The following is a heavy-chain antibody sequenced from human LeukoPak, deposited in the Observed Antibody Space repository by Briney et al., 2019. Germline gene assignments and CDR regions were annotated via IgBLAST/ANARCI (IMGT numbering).Heavy chain of an antibody. CDR3: AGMSGYGDYGGFDY. D-gene: IGHD4-17*01. Sequence: SQTLSLTCTVSGGSISSDGYYWPWIRQHPGKGLEWVGYITYSGSTYYSPSLRSRVTISVDTSKNQFSLKLSSVTAADTAVYYCAGMSGYGDYGGFDYWGQGTLVTVSS. J-gene: IGHJ4*02. CDR1: GGSISSDGYY. CDR2: ITYSGST. V-gene: IGHV4-30-4*08.